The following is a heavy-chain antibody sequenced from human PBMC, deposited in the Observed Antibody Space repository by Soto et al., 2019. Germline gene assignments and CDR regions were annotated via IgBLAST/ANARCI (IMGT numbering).Heavy chain of an antibody. V-gene: IGHV3-30*18. D-gene: IGHD3-22*01. CDR2: ISYDGSNK. CDR1: GFTFSSYG. CDR3: AEDIFTRISYDSSDPPRWAYDY. Sequence: PGGSLRLSCAASGFTFSSYGMHWVRQAPGKGLEWVAVISYDGSNKYCADSVKGRFTISRDNSKNTLYLQMNSLRAEDTAVYYCAEDIFTRISYDSSDPPRWAYDYWGQGTLVTVSS. J-gene: IGHJ4*02.